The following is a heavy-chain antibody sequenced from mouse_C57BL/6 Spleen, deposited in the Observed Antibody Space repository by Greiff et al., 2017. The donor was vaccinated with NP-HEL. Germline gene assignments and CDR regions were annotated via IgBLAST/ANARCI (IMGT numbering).Heavy chain of an antibody. D-gene: IGHD2-1*01. V-gene: IGHV5-17*01. J-gene: IGHJ3*01. CDR2: ISSGSSTI. CDR1: GFTFSDYG. Sequence: EVKVVESGGGLVKPGGSLKLSCAASGFTFSDYGMHWVRQAPEKGLEWVAYISSGSSTIYYADTVKGRFTISRDNAKNTLFLQMTSLRSEDTAMYYCASGGYYGTSWFAYWGQGTLVTVSA. CDR3: ASGGYYGTSWFAY.